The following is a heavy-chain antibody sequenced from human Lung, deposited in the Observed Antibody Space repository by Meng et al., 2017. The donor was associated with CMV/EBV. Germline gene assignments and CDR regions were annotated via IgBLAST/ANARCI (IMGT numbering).Heavy chain of an antibody. CDR3: AKLPLGGPWQQLVGGDY. J-gene: IGHJ4*02. D-gene: IGHD6-13*01. CDR2: ITGSGVRT. V-gene: IGHV3-23*01. Sequence: GGSLRLXCAASGFTFSSYAMSWVRQAPGTGLEWVSAITGSGVRTYYADSVKGRFTISRDNSKNTVYLQMDSLRAEDTAVYYCAKLPLGGPWQQLVGGDYXGQGXLVTVSS. CDR1: GFTFSSYA.